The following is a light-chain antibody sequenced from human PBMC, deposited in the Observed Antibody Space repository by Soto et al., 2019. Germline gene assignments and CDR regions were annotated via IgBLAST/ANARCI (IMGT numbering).Light chain of an antibody. CDR1: QGISSD. V-gene: IGKV1-9*01. J-gene: IGKJ5*01. CDR3: QQLNSYPLT. Sequence: IQLTQSPSSLSASVGDRVTITCRASQGISSDLAWYQQKPGKAPNLLIYDASTLQSGVPSRFSGSGSGADFTLTISSLQPEDFATYYCQQLNSYPLTFGQGTRLEIK. CDR2: DAS.